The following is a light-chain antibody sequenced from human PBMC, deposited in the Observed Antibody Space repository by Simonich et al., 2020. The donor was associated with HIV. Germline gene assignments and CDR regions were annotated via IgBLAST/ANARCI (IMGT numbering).Light chain of an antibody. CDR2: WAS. V-gene: IGKV4-1*01. Sequence: DIVMTQSPYSLALSLGARATITCNSRQRVLYSSTNKNYLAWSQQKPGQPPKLLISWASTRESGVPDRFSGSGSGTDCTLTISSLQAEDVAVYYCQQVYSTPWAFGQGTKVEIK. CDR3: QQVYSTPWA. CDR1: QRVLYSSTNKNY. J-gene: IGKJ1*01.